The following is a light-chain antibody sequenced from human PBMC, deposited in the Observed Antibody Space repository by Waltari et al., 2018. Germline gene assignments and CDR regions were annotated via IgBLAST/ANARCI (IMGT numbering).Light chain of an antibody. Sequence: QSVLTQPPSVSGAPGQRVTISCTGRCSNIGAGYAVYWIQQPPGTAPKLLMYGNSNRPSGVPDRFSGSKSGTSASLAITGLQAEDEADYYCQSYDSSLSGSRVFGGGTKLTVL. J-gene: IGLJ2*01. CDR3: QSYDSSLSGSRV. CDR1: CSNIGAGYA. V-gene: IGLV1-40*01. CDR2: GNS.